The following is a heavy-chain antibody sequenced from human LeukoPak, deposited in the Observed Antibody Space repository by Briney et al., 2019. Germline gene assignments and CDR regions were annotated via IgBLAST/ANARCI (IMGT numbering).Heavy chain of an antibody. CDR2: ISSNTNYT. Sequence: GGSLRLSCADSGFTFRAYNMNWVRQAPGKGLEWVSSISSNTNYTYYADSLKGRFTVSRDKAKNTLYLHMNRLRAEYTAVYYCARGAGVLGLGGDHWGQGTLVTVSS. D-gene: IGHD3-16*01. J-gene: IGHJ4*02. CDR3: ARGAGVLGLGGDH. V-gene: IGHV3-21*01. CDR1: GFTFRAYN.